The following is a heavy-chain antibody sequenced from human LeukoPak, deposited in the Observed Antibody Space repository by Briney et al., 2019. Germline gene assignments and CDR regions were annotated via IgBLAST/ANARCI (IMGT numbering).Heavy chain of an antibody. V-gene: IGHV3-21*01. CDR3: ATEELVAAGTVLDY. CDR1: GFTFSSYW. J-gene: IGHJ4*02. D-gene: IGHD6-13*01. CDR2: ISSSSSYT. Sequence: PGGSLRLSCAASGFTFSSYWMHWVRQAPGKGLEWVSAISSSSSYTYYADSVKGRFTISRDNAKNSLYLQMNSLRAEDTAMYYCATEELVAAGTVLDYWGQGTLVTVSS.